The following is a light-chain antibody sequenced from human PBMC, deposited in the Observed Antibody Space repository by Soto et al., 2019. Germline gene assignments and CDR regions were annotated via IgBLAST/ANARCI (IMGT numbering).Light chain of an antibody. CDR3: NSYTSSSTYF. J-gene: IGLJ1*01. CDR2: EVS. Sequence: QSALTQPPSVSGSPGQSVTISCTGTSSDVGSYNRVSWYQQPPGTAPKLMIYEVSNRPSGVPDRFSGSKSGNTASLTISGIQAEDEAAYYCNSYTSSSTYFLGTGTKVTVL. CDR1: SSDVGSYNR. V-gene: IGLV2-18*02.